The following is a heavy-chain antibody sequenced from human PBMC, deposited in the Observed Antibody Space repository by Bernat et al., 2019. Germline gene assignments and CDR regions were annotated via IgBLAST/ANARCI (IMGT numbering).Heavy chain of an antibody. J-gene: IGHJ4*02. CDR2: ISWKSDKI. CDR3: AKDKYSSSSEEGFFDY. Sequence: EVQLVESGGGLVQPERSLRLSCAASGFTFDGYAMHWVRHAPGKGLEWVSGISWKSDKIDYADSVKGGFSISRDNAKKSQYLQMNSLKVEDTAVYYCAKDKYSSSSEEGFFDYWGQGTLVTVSS. CDR1: GFTFDGYA. V-gene: IGHV3-9*01. D-gene: IGHD6-6*01.